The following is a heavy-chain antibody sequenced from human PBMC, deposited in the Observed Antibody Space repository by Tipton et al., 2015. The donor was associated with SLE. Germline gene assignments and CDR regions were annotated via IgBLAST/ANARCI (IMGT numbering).Heavy chain of an antibody. J-gene: IGHJ2*01. CDR2: INHSGST. CDR1: GGSFSGYY. Sequence: LRLSCAVYGGSFSGYYWSWIRQLPGKGLEWIGEINHSGSTNYNPSLKSRVTISADTSKNQFSLKLSSVTAADTAVYYCARGEWYFDLWGRGTLVTVSS. V-gene: IGHV4-34*01. CDR3: ARGEWYFDL.